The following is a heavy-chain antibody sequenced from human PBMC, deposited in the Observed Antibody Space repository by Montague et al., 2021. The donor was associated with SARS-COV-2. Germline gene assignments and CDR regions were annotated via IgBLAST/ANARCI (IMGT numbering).Heavy chain of an antibody. D-gene: IGHD5-12*01. CDR1: GGSISSSSYY. Sequence: SETLSLTCTVYGGSISSSSYYWGWIRQPTGKELEWIGSIYYSGSTYYNPSLKSRVTISVDTSKNQFSLKLSSVTAADSAGYYCARGGYSGYWDYWGQGTLVTVSS. V-gene: IGHV4-39*07. CDR3: ARGGYSGYWDY. J-gene: IGHJ4*02. CDR2: IYYSGST.